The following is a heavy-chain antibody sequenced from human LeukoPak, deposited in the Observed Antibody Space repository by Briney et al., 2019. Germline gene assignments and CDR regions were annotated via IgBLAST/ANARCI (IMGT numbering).Heavy chain of an antibody. CDR2: IRYDGSNK. CDR1: GFTFSSYG. J-gene: IGHJ4*02. CDR3: AKERAPTSGSYHTQPPLDY. D-gene: IGHD1-26*01. V-gene: IGHV3-30*02. Sequence: GGSLRLSCAASGFTFSSYGMHWVRQAPGKGLEWVAFIRYDGSNKYYADSVKGRFTISRDNPKNTLYLQMNSLRAEDTAVYYCAKERAPTSGSYHTQPPLDYWGQGTLVTVSS.